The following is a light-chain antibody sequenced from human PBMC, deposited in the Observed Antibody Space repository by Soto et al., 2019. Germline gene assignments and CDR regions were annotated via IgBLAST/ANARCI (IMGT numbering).Light chain of an antibody. J-gene: IGLJ3*02. CDR2: RNN. CDR3: ATWDDSLRAWL. Sequence: QSVLTQPPSASGTPGQRVTISCSGSNSNIGNNYVYWYHQVPGTAPKLLIYRNNQRPSGVPDRFSGSKSGTSASLAISGLRSEDEADYHCATWDDSLRAWLFGGGTKVTVL. V-gene: IGLV1-47*01. CDR1: NSNIGNNY.